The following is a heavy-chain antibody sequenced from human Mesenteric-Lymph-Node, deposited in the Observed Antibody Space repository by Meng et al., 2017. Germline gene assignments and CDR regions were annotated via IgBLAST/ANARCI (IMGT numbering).Heavy chain of an antibody. CDR2: IYYSGRT. V-gene: IGHV4-59*02. J-gene: IGHJ3*02. Sequence: GSLTLSCTVSGGSVSGYYCTWIRQPPGKGPEWIGNIYYSGRTNYNPSLKSRVTTSGDTSKNQFSLKLTSVTAADTAVYYCARICCRGATFDIWGQGTMVTVSS. CDR1: GGSVSGYY. CDR3: ARICCRGATFDI. D-gene: IGHD2-15*01.